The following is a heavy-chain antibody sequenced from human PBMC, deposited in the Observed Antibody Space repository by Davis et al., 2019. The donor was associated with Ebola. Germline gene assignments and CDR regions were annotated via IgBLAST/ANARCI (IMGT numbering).Heavy chain of an antibody. D-gene: IGHD6-13*01. CDR3: AKKSASEIYFLYMDV. J-gene: IGHJ6*03. CDR2: VCYSETT. Sequence: GSLRLSCTVSGDSISSNSYYWGWIRQPPGRGLEWIGSVCYSETTYYNPSLRNRVTMSLATSKNQFSLNLSSVTAADTAVYYCAKKSASEIYFLYMDVWGTGTTVTVSS. CDR1: GDSISSNSYY. V-gene: IGHV4-39*07.